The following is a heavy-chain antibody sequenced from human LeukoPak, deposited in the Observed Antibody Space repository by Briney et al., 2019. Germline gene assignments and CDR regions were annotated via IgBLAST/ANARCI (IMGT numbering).Heavy chain of an antibody. Sequence: SETLSLTCTVSGGSISNYYWSWIRQPPGKGLEWIGYISYSGSTNNNPSLKSRVTISVDTSKNQFSLKLSSVTAADTAVYYCARYYYGMDVWGQGTTVTVSS. CDR1: GGSISNYY. CDR2: ISYSGST. CDR3: ARYYYGMDV. V-gene: IGHV4-59*08. J-gene: IGHJ6*02.